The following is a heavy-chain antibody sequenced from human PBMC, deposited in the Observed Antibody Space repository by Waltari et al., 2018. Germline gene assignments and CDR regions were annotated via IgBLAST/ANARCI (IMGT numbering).Heavy chain of an antibody. CDR3: ARKSSSGYYYYGMDV. V-gene: IGHV3-66*01. CDR1: GFTVSSNY. Sequence: EVQLVESGGGLVQPGTSLRLSCAASGFTVSSNYMSWVRQAPGKGLEWVSVIDSGGSTKYADSVKGRFTISRDNSKNTLYLQMNSLRAEDTAVYYCARKSSSGYYYYGMDVWGQGTTVTVSS. CDR2: IDSGGST. J-gene: IGHJ6*02. D-gene: IGHD6-6*01.